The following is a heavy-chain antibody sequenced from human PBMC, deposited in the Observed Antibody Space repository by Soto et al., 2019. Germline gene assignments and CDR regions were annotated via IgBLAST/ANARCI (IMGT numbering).Heavy chain of an antibody. D-gene: IGHD1-26*01. V-gene: IGHV3-7*04. CDR3: SGGVGDAD. CDR1: GFTFRRDW. J-gene: IGHJ4*02. Sequence: EEQLVESGGGLVQPGGSLRLSCAVSGFTFRRDWMNWVRQAPGKGLEWVAHTNQDGSEKYYVDSVKGRFTIFRDNAKNSLYLHMNSLRAEDTAVYYCSGGVGDADWGQGTLVTVSS. CDR2: TNQDGSEK.